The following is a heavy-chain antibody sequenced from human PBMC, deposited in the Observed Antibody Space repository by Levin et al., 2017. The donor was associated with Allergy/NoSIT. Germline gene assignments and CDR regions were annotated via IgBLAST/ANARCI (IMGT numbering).Heavy chain of an antibody. V-gene: IGHV3-30*18. D-gene: IGHD3-9*01. CDR1: GFTFSSYG. CDR2: ISYDGSNK. Sequence: GESLKISCAASGFTFSSYGMHWVRQAPGKGLEWVAVISYDGSNKYYADSVKGRFTISRDNSKNTLYLQMNSLRAEDTAVYYCAKPLSLPYYDILTGYDNWAFDIWGQGTMVTVSS. J-gene: IGHJ3*02. CDR3: AKPLSLPYYDILTGYDNWAFDI.